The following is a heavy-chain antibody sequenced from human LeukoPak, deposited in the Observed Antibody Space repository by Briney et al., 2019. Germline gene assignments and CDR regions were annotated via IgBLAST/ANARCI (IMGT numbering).Heavy chain of an antibody. V-gene: IGHV1-18*01. CDR2: ISAYNGNT. D-gene: IGHD2-2*01. J-gene: IGHJ4*02. CDR1: GYTLTELS. Sequence: ASVKVSCKVSGYTLTELSMHWVRQAPGQGLEWMGWISAYNGNTKYAQKFQGRVTMTTDTSTSTAHMELRSLRSDDTAVYYCAAALDIVVVPAAVFDYWGQGTLVTVSS. CDR3: AAALDIVVVPAAVFDY.